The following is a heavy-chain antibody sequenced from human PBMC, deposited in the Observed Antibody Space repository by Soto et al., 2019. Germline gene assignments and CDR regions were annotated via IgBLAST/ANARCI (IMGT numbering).Heavy chain of an antibody. D-gene: IGHD6-19*01. Sequence: QVQLVQSGAEVKKPGASVKVSCKASGYTFTDYYFHWVRQAPGQGLEWMGWINPSSGVTHYAQSFEGMITMTTDTSTSTAYMEMTRLRSGDTAVYYCASGWGWTLLYWGQGTPVTVSS. CDR2: INPSSGVT. J-gene: IGHJ4*02. V-gene: IGHV1-2*02. CDR3: ASGWGWTLLY. CDR1: GYTFTDYY.